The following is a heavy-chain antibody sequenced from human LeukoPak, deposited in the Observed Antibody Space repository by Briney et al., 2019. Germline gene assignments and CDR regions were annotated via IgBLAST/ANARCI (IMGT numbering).Heavy chain of an antibody. CDR3: ARETYGSGSYVTDY. Sequence: GGSLRLSCAASGFTFSSYWMHWVRQAPGKGLVWVSRINSDGSTTNYADSVKGRFTISRDNAKNTLYLQMNSLRAEDTAVYYCARETYGSGSYVTDYWGQGTLVTVSS. CDR1: GFTFSSYW. V-gene: IGHV3-74*01. J-gene: IGHJ4*02. CDR2: INSDGSTT. D-gene: IGHD3-10*01.